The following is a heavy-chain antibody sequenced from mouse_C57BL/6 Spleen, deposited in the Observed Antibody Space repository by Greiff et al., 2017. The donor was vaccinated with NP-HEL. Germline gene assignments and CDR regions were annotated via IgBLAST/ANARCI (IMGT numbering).Heavy chain of an antibody. D-gene: IGHD6-1*01. CDR3: AASSAWFAY. J-gene: IGHJ3*01. V-gene: IGHV2-9*01. CDR1: GFSFTSYG. Sequence: VQLQQSGPGLVAPSQRLSITCTVSGFSFTSYGVDWVRQPPGKGLEWLGVIWGGGSTNYNSAPMSRLSISKDNSKSEVFVKRNSLQTDDTAMYYCAASSAWFAYWGQGTLVTVSA. CDR2: IWGGGST.